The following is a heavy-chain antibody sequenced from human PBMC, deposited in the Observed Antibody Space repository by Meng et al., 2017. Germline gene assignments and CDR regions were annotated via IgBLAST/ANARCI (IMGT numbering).Heavy chain of an antibody. Sequence: SVQVSCKASGGTFSSYAIRWVRQAPGQGLEWMGGIIPIFGTAHYAQKFQGRVTIPADKSTSTAYMELSSLRSEDTAVYYCARADHYYGSGSYYNYIYGMDVWGQGNTVTGSS. CDR2: IIPIFGTA. CDR1: GGTFSSYA. D-gene: IGHD3-10*01. CDR3: ARADHYYGSGSYYNYIYGMDV. V-gene: IGHV1-69*06. J-gene: IGHJ6*02.